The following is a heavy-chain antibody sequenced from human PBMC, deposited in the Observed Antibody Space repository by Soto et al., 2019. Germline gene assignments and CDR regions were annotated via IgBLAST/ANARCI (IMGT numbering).Heavy chain of an antibody. Sequence: QVQLQESGPGLVKPSQTLSLTCTVSGGSISSGDYYWSWIRQPPGNGLEWIGYIYYSGSTYYNPSLKSRVTRSVDTSKKQFSLKLSSVTAADTAVYYCARSYCSGGSCYRSKNWFDPWGQGTLVTVSS. CDR3: ARSYCSGGSCYRSKNWFDP. D-gene: IGHD2-15*01. CDR1: GGSISSGDYY. V-gene: IGHV4-30-4*01. CDR2: IYYSGST. J-gene: IGHJ5*02.